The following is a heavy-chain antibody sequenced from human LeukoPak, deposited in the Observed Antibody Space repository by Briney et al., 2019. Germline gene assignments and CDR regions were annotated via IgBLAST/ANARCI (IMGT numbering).Heavy chain of an antibody. V-gene: IGHV3-30*02. CDR3: AKARGDGYNDAFDM. Sequence: GGSLRLSCAASGFSLSNYGMHWVRQAPGKGLEWMALIRYDRNNEYYADSVKGRFTVSGDNSKNTLYLQMNSLRAEDTAVYYCAKARGDGYNDAFDMWGQGTMVTVSS. D-gene: IGHD5-24*01. CDR2: IRYDRNNE. J-gene: IGHJ3*02. CDR1: GFSLSNYG.